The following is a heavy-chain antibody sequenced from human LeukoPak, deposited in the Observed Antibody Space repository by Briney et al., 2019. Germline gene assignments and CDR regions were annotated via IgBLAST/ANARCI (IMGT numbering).Heavy chain of an antibody. CDR2: IYPGDSDT. J-gene: IGHJ4*02. V-gene: IGHV5-51*01. CDR3: ARSYDFWSGYYPPDFDY. Sequence: GESLKISCKGSGYSFTSYWIGWVRQMPGKGLEWMGIIYPGDSDTRYSPSFQGRVTISADKSISTAYLQWSSLKASDTAMYYCARSYDFWSGYYPPDFDYWGQGTLVTVSS. D-gene: IGHD3-3*01. CDR1: GYSFTSYW.